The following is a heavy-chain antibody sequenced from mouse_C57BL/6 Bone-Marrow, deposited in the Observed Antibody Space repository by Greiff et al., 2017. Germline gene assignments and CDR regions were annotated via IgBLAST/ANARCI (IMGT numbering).Heavy chain of an antibody. CDR3: ARQPPLYDGYSFYAMDY. J-gene: IGHJ4*01. V-gene: IGHV1-66*01. CDR1: GYSFTSYY. Sequence: QVQLKQSGPELVKPGASVKISCKASGYSFTSYYIHWVKQRPGQGLEWIGWIYPGSGNTKYNEKFKGKATLTADTSSSTAYMQLSSLTSEDSAVYYCARQPPLYDGYSFYAMDYWGQGTSVTVSS. D-gene: IGHD2-3*01. CDR2: IYPGSGNT.